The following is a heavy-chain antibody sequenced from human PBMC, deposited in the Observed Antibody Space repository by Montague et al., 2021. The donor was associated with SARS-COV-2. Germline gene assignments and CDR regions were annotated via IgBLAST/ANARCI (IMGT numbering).Heavy chain of an antibody. CDR2: IDTHGSTT. D-gene: IGHD1-26*01. Sequence: SLRLSCAASRFTFSSYWMHWVRQAPGKGLVWVSRIDTHGSTTNYADSVKGRFTISRDNAKNTLYLQMNSLRAEDTAVYYCARRENDAFDIWGQGTMVTVSS. CDR3: ARRENDAFDI. V-gene: IGHV3-74*01. J-gene: IGHJ3*02. CDR1: RFTFSSYW.